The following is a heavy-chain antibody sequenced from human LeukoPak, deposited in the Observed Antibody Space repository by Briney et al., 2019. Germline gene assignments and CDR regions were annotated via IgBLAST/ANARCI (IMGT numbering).Heavy chain of an antibody. Sequence: SETLSLTCTVSGGSMTTHHWNWIRRTPGKGLEWIGYVFDSGRTKENPSLKSRVTLSADTSKNQLSVRLSSVTAADTAVYYCTTIKRGNIFGYFDFRGQGILVTVSS. D-gene: IGHD5-18*01. V-gene: IGHV4-59*11. J-gene: IGHJ4*02. CDR1: GGSMTTHH. CDR3: TTIKRGNIFGYFDF. CDR2: VFDSGRT.